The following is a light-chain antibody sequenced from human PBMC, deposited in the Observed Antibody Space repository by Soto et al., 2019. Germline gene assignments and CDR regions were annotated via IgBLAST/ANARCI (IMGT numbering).Light chain of an antibody. J-gene: IGKJ4*01. Sequence: DIVMTQSPLSLPVTPGEPASISCRSSQSLLHSNGYNYLDWYLQKPGQSPQLLIYVASNRASGVPDRFSGSGSGTDFTLKISRVEAEDVGVYYGMQGLQTPLTFGGGTKVESK. CDR2: VAS. CDR3: MQGLQTPLT. V-gene: IGKV2-28*01. CDR1: QSLLHSNGYNY.